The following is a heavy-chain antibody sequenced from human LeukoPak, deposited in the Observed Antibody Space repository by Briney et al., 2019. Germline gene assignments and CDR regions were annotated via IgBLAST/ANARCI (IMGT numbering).Heavy chain of an antibody. Sequence: RPSETLSLTCTVSDYSISSSNWWGWIRQPPGKGLEWIGYIYYSGSIYYNPSLKSRVTMSVDTSKNQFSLKLTSVTAVDTAVYYCARTDSYGYYFDYWGQGTLLTVSS. CDR3: ARTDSYGYYFDY. D-gene: IGHD2-2*03. CDR2: IYYSGSI. CDR1: DYSISSSNW. J-gene: IGHJ4*02. V-gene: IGHV4-28*05.